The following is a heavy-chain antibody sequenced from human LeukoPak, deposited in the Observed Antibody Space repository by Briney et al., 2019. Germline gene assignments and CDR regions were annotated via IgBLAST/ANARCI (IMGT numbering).Heavy chain of an antibody. CDR3: ARQLEMAIIADYFDY. D-gene: IGHD5-24*01. CDR2: INHSGST. CDR1: GGSFSGYY. V-gene: IGHV4-34*01. Sequence: SETLSLTCAVYGGSFSGYYWSWIRQPPGKGLEWIGEINHSGSTNYNPSLKSRVTISVDTSKNQFSLKLSSVTAADTVVYYCARQLEMAIIADYFDYWGQGTLVTVSS. J-gene: IGHJ4*02.